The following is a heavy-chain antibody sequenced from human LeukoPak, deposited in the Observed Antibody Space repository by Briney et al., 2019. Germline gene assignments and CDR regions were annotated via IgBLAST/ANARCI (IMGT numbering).Heavy chain of an antibody. CDR3: ARDRDYDILTGFDY. D-gene: IGHD3-9*01. Sequence: ASVKVSCKASGYTFTSYAMHWVRQAPGQRLEWMGWINAGNGNTKYSQKFQGRVTITRDTSAGTAYMELSSLRSEDTAVYYCARDRDYDILTGFDYWGQGTLVTVSS. CDR1: GYTFTSYA. CDR2: INAGNGNT. J-gene: IGHJ4*02. V-gene: IGHV1-3*01.